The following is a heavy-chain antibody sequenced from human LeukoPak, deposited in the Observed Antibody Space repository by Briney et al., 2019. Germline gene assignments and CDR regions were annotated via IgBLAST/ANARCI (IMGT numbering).Heavy chain of an antibody. CDR3: ARPVHRYSSGWPPDY. D-gene: IGHD6-19*01. V-gene: IGHV3-30*03. CDR2: ISYDGSNK. Sequence: GGSLRLSCAASGFTFSSYGMHWVRQAPGKGLEWVAVISYDGSNKYYADSVKGRFTISRDNSKNTLYLQMNSLRAEDTAVYYCARPVHRYSSGWPPDYWGQGTLVTVSS. CDR1: GFTFSSYG. J-gene: IGHJ4*02.